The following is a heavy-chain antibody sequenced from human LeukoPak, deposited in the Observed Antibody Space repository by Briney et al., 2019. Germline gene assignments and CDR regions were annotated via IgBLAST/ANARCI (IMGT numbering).Heavy chain of an antibody. D-gene: IGHD2/OR15-2a*01. CDR2: IESRSFGGAA. CDR1: GFGFSDAA. J-gene: IGHJ4*02. V-gene: IGHV3-15*04. CDR3: LAQYCLDY. Sequence: PGGSLRLSCVYSGFGFSDAAMSWVRQPPGKGLEWVGHIESRSFGGAANYATPVKGRFTISRDDSKSTLFLQMNNLKSDDTAVYYCLAQYCLDYWGQGTPVIVSS.